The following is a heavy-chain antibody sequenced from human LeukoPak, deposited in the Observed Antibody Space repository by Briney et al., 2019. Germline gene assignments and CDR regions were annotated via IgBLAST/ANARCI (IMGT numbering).Heavy chain of an antibody. Sequence: SETLSPTCTVSGGSISSAGYYWSWIRHHPGKGLEYIGYIYYSGTTNYNPSLTSRVTISVDTSNNQFSLKLSSVTAADTAVYYCALVYCSSTRCYIGAFDIWGQGTMVTVSS. CDR2: IYYSGTT. J-gene: IGHJ3*02. V-gene: IGHV4-31*03. D-gene: IGHD2-2*02. CDR1: GGSISSAGYY. CDR3: ALVYCSSTRCYIGAFDI.